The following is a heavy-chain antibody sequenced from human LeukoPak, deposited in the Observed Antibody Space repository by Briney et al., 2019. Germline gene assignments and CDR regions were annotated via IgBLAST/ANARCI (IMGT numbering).Heavy chain of an antibody. D-gene: IGHD2-2*02. CDR3: ARSYIVVVPAAITRMNWFDP. J-gene: IGHJ5*02. V-gene: IGHV1-69*05. CDR2: IIPIFGTA. Sequence: SVKVSCKASGGTFSSYAISWVRQAPGQGLEWMGGIIPIFGTANYAQKFQGRVTITTDESTSTAYMELSSLRSEDTAVYYCARSYIVVVPAAITRMNWFDPWGQGTLVTVSS. CDR1: GGTFSSYA.